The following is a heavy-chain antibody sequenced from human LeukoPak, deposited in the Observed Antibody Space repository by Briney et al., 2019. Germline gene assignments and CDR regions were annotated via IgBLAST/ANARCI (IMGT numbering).Heavy chain of an antibody. Sequence: SETLSLTCTVSGGSISSNGYYWGWIRQSPGKGLEWIGEINHSGSTNYNPSLKSRVTISVDTSKNQFSLKLSSVTAADTAVNYCARALRIWSGYYPFDYWGQGTLVTVSS. J-gene: IGHJ4*02. D-gene: IGHD3-3*01. CDR2: INHSGST. CDR3: ARALRIWSGYYPFDY. V-gene: IGHV4-39*07. CDR1: GGSISSNGYY.